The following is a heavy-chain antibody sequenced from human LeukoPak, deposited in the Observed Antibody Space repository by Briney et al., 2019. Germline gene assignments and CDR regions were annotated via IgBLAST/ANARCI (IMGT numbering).Heavy chain of an antibody. D-gene: IGHD3-22*01. CDR1: GFIFSRFN. CDR3: VKDDSYHYDTSTYVA. V-gene: IGHV3-48*02. J-gene: IGHJ5*02. Sequence: PGGSLRLSCAASGFIFSRFNMNWVRQAPGKGLEWVSYISSSSRTTYYADSVKGRFTISRDNAKNSLFLQMNSLRDEDTAVYHCVKDDSYHYDTSTYVAWGQGTLVTVSS. CDR2: ISSSSRTT.